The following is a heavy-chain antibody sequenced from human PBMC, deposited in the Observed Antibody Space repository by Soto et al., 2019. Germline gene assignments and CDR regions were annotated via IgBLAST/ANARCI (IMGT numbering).Heavy chain of an antibody. V-gene: IGHV4-39*07. CDR2: IYYSGST. Sequence: SETLSLTCTVSGDSSSSSICYWGWIRQPPGKGLERIGSIYYSGSTYYNPSLKSRVTISVATSKNQFSLKLSSVTAADTAVYYCARSITMVRGINWFDPWGQGTLVTVSS. J-gene: IGHJ5*02. D-gene: IGHD3-10*01. CDR1: GDSSSSSICY. CDR3: ARSITMVRGINWFDP.